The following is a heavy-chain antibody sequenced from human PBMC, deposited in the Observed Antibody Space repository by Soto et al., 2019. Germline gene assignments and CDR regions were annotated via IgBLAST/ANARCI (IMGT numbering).Heavy chain of an antibody. CDR2: IYYSGST. D-gene: IGHD2-15*01. CDR1: GGSISSYY. CDR3: ARDGGYCSGGSCVPDAFDI. J-gene: IGHJ3*02. Sequence: SETLSLTCTVSGGSISSYYWSWIRQPPGKGLEWIGYIYYSGSTNYNPSLKSRVTISVDTSKNQFSLKLSSVTAADTAVYYCARDGGYCSGGSCVPDAFDIWGQGTMVTVSS. V-gene: IGHV4-59*01.